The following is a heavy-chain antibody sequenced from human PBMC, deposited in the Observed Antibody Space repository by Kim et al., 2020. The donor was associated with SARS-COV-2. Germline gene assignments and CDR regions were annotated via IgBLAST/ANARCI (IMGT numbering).Heavy chain of an antibody. Sequence: YSPSFQGQVTISADKSISTAYLQWSSLKASDTAMYYCARRLGGSYYKFDPWGQGTLVTVSS. D-gene: IGHD1-26*01. CDR3: ARRLGGSYYKFDP. J-gene: IGHJ5*02. V-gene: IGHV5-51*01.